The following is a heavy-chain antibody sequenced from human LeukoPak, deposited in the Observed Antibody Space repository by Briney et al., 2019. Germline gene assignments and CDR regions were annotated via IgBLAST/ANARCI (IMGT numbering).Heavy chain of an antibody. J-gene: IGHJ4*02. CDR2: ISYTGST. V-gene: IGHV4-59*08. CDR1: GGSISPYF. CDR3: ARTHPVFDY. Sequence: PSETLSLTCTVSGGSISPYFWSWIRQPPGKGLEWIGYISYTGSTNYNPSLKSRVTISVDTSRNQFSLKLNSVTAADTAVYFCARTHPVFDYWGRGSLVTVSA.